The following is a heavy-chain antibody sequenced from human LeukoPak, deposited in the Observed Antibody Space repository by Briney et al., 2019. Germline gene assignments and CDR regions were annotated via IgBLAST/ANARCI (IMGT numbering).Heavy chain of an antibody. CDR3: AIGLRGNYDFWSGYLPHNYYYGMDV. V-gene: IGHV1-69*01. CDR2: IIPIFGTA. Sequence: SVKVSCKASGGTFSSYAISWVRQAPGQGLEWMGGIIPIFGTANYAQKFQGRVTITADESTSTAYMELSSLRSEDTAVYYCAIGLRGNYDFWSGYLPHNYYYGMDVWGQETTVTVSS. J-gene: IGHJ6*02. CDR1: GGTFSSYA. D-gene: IGHD3-3*01.